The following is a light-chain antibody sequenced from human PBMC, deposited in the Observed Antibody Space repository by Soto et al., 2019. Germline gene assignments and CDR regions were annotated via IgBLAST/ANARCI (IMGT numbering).Light chain of an antibody. J-gene: IGKJ2*01. Sequence: DIQMTQSPATLSASLGDRVTITCRASQTINRWLAWYQQKPRKAPKLLIYDGSTWQSGVPSRFSGSGSGTEFTLTISSLQPDDVATYYCQQYNALWYTFGQGTKV. CDR1: QTINRW. CDR3: QQYNALWYT. V-gene: IGKV1-5*01. CDR2: DGS.